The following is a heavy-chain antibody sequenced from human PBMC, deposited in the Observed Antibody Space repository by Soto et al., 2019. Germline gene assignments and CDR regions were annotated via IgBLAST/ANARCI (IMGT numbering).Heavy chain of an antibody. CDR1: GSTFSNDW. CDR2: INSDGSST. V-gene: IGHV3-74*01. Sequence: EVQLVESGGGLLQPGGSLRLSCAVSGSTFSNDWMHWVRQAPGKGLVWVSHINSDGSSTNYADFVKGRFTIARDNAKNTVYLQMNSLRAEDTAVYYCARERSYSIDVWGQGTTVTVSS. CDR3: ARERSYSIDV. J-gene: IGHJ6*02.